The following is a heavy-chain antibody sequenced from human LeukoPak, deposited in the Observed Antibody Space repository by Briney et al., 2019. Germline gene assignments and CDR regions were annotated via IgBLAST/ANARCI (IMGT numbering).Heavy chain of an antibody. D-gene: IGHD3-22*01. CDR1: GFTVSSNY. Sequence: GGSLRLSCAASGFTVSSNYMSWVRQAPGKGLEWVSVIYSGGNTYYADSVKGRFTISRDNSKNTLYLQMNSLRAEDTAVYYCARGQRPHSSGYYYLDYWGQGTLVTVSS. V-gene: IGHV3-53*01. CDR3: ARGQRPHSSGYYYLDY. CDR2: IYSGGNT. J-gene: IGHJ4*02.